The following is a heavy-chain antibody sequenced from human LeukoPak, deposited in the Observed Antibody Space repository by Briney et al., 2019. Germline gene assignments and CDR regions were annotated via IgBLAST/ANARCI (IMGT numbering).Heavy chain of an antibody. D-gene: IGHD6-19*01. Sequence: GGSLRLSCAASGVTFSNYAMTWVRQAPGKGLEWVSTISSSGGSTHYTESVKGRFTISRDNSKNTVYLQMNSLRAEDTAVFYCARGHSSGWFFFDYWGQGTLVTVPS. CDR1: GVTFSNYA. CDR3: ARGHSSGWFFFDY. CDR2: ISSSGGST. J-gene: IGHJ4*02. V-gene: IGHV3-23*01.